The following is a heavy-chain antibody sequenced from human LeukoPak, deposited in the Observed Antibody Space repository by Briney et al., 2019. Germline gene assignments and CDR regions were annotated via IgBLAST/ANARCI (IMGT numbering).Heavy chain of an antibody. V-gene: IGHV1-18*04. CDR2: ISDYNGNT. J-gene: IGHJ4*02. Sequence: APVKVSCKASGYTFTGYYMHWVRQAPGQGLEWMGWISDYNGNTNYAQKLQGRVTMTTDTSTSTAYMELRSLRSDDTAVYYCARGTSNYYDSSGYYLFDYWGQGTLVTVSS. CDR3: ARGTSNYYDSSGYYLFDY. CDR1: GYTFTGYY. D-gene: IGHD3-22*01.